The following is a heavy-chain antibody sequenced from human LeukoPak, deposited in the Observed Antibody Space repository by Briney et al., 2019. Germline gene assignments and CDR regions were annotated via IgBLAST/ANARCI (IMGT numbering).Heavy chain of an antibody. J-gene: IGHJ4*02. D-gene: IGHD1-26*01. CDR3: ARQGLWELPTFDS. V-gene: IGHV4-39*01. CDR2: VYYSGST. Sequence: SETLSLTCTVSGGSISSGSYYWGYIRQPPQKGLEWIGSVYYSGSTYYNPSLKSRVTISVDTSKNQFSLKLSSVTAADTAVYYCARQGLWELPTFDSWGREPWSASPQ. CDR1: GGSISSGSYY.